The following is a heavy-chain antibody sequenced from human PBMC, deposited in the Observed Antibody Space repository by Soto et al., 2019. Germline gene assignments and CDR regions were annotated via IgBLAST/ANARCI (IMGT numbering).Heavy chain of an antibody. CDR2: VFYTGFT. D-gene: IGHD1-20*01. J-gene: IGHJ4*02. CDR3: ASSQKGYNWNYFDH. CDR1: GGSISGSYYY. Sequence: SETLSLTCAVSGGSISGSYYYWGWLRQSPGRGPEWIGSVFYTGFTSYNPSLESRVSVSVDTSKNQFSLKVSAVTAADTAVYYCASSQKGYNWNYFDHWGQGALVTVSA. V-gene: IGHV4-39*01.